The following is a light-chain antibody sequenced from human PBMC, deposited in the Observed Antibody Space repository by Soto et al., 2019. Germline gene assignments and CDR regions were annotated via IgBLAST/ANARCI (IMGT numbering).Light chain of an antibody. J-gene: IGKJ1*01. CDR3: QRLGTWHQWT. Sequence: CPRILKIKTGERATLSCRASQSVSSSYLAWYQQKPGQAPRLLIYGASSRATGIPDRFSGSGSGTDFTLTISRLYSEDFEMSYGQRLGTWHQWT. CDR1: QSVSSSY. CDR2: GAS. V-gene: IGKV3-20*01.